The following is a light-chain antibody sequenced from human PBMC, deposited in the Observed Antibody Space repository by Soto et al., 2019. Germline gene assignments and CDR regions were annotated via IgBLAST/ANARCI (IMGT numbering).Light chain of an antibody. CDR2: DVT. Sequence: SVLTQPASVSGSPGQSITISCTGTSSDVGNYNFVSWYQQLPGEAPKLIIYDVTNRPSGLSDRLSGSKSANTASLTISGLQAEDEADYYCSSYTSSHTLVFGSGTKVTVL. V-gene: IGLV2-14*03. CDR3: SSYTSSHTLV. J-gene: IGLJ1*01. CDR1: SSDVGNYNF.